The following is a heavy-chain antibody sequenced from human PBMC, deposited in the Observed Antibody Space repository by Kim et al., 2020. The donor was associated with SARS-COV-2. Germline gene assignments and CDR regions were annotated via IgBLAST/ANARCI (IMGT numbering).Heavy chain of an antibody. V-gene: IGHV4-28*03. J-gene: IGHJ3*02. Sequence: STHYNPSLKSRVTMSVDTSKNQFSLRLSSVTAVDTAVYYCAREIGDDAFDIWGQGIRVTVSS. CDR3: AREIGDDAFDI. CDR2: ST.